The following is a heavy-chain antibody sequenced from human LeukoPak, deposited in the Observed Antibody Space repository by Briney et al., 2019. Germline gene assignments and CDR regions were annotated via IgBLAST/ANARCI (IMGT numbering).Heavy chain of an antibody. D-gene: IGHD3-9*01. J-gene: IGHJ4*02. V-gene: IGHV4-59*01. Sequence: SETLSLTCTVSGGSISSYYWSWIRQPPGKGLEWIGYVHDSGGTIYNPSLKSRVTISVGTSKNHFSLTLTSVTTADTAVYYCAKGRKDFDTNLGPFDSWGQGTLVTVSS. CDR1: GGSISSYY. CDR3: AKGRKDFDTNLGPFDS. CDR2: VHDSGGT.